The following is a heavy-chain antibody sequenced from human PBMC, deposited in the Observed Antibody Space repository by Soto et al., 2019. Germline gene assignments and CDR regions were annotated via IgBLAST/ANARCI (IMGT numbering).Heavy chain of an antibody. D-gene: IGHD6-13*01. Sequence: HPGGSLRLSCAASGFTFSSYWMHWVRQAPGKGLVWVSRINSDGSSTSYADSVKGRFTISRDNAKNTLYLQMNSLRAEDTAVYYSARDPAAIAAAPTWFDPWGQGTLVTVSS. CDR3: ARDPAAIAAAPTWFDP. CDR1: GFTFSSYW. V-gene: IGHV3-74*01. CDR2: INSDGSST. J-gene: IGHJ5*02.